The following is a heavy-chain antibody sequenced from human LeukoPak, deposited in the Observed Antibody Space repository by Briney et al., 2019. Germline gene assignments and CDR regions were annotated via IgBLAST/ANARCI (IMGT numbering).Heavy chain of an antibody. Sequence: GGSLRLSCAASGFTFSSYSMNWVRQAPGKGLEWVSSISSSSSYIYYADSVKGRFTISRDNAKNSLYLQMNSLRAKDTAVYYCARVVYGSGSYSADYWGQGTLVTVSS. V-gene: IGHV3-21*01. CDR2: ISSSSSYI. CDR3: ARVVYGSGSYSADY. J-gene: IGHJ4*02. CDR1: GFTFSSYS. D-gene: IGHD3-10*01.